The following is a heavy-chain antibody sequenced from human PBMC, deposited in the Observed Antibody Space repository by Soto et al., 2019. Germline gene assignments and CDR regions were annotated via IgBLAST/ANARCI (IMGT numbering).Heavy chain of an antibody. J-gene: IGHJ3*02. CDR3: SRVGCYDDSWYNMFNI. V-gene: IGHV4-30-2*01. CDR1: GGSISSGGYS. D-gene: IGHD3-22*01. Sequence: SETLSLTCAVSGGSISSGGYSWSWIRQPPGKGLEWIGYIYHSGSTYYNPSAKSRVTISVDRSKNQFSLKLSPVTAADTAVYYCSRVGCYDDSWYNMFNIWGQGTIVTVPS. CDR2: IYHSGST.